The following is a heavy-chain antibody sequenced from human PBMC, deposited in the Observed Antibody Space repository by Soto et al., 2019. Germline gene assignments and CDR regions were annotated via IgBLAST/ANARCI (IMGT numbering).Heavy chain of an antibody. CDR1: VFPLEKYG. Sequence: PVGSLRLSCAFSVFPLEKYGMNCVRHSPGKWLEWVSSISFSGDYIYYADSVKGRFTISRDNARNSLYLQMNRLGVDDTALYFCARAPYNWNHEYWGQGTQVTVSS. V-gene: IGHV3-21*01. CDR3: ARAPYNWNHEY. D-gene: IGHD1-20*01. J-gene: IGHJ4*02. CDR2: ISFSGDYI.